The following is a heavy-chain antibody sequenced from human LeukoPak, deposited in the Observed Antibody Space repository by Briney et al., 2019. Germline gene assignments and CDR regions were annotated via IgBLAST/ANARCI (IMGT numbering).Heavy chain of an antibody. D-gene: IGHD4-17*01. CDR3: AITGGPTVTAFDL. CDR2: ISSSNNYI. V-gene: IGHV3-21*01. CDR1: GFTFSNYN. J-gene: IGHJ4*02. Sequence: GGSLRLSCAASGFTFSNYNMNWVRQAPGKGLEWVSSISSSNNYIYYADSVKGRFTISRDNAKNSLYLQMNSLRAEDTAVYYCAITGGPTVTAFDLWGQGILVSVSS.